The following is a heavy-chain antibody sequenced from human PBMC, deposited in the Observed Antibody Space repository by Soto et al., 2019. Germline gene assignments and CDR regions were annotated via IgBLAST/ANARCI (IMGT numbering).Heavy chain of an antibody. Sequence: GGSLRLSCAASGFTFSSYAMSWVRQAPGKGLEWVSAISGSGGSTYYADSVKGRFTISRDNSKNTLYLQMNSLRAEDTAVYYCAKAGSMERFLEWLLSYWGQGTLVTVSS. CDR2: ISGSGGST. J-gene: IGHJ4*02. CDR3: AKAGSMERFLEWLLSY. V-gene: IGHV3-23*01. D-gene: IGHD3-3*01. CDR1: GFTFSSYA.